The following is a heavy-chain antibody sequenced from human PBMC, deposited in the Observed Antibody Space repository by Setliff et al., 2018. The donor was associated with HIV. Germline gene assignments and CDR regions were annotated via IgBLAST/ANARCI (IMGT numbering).Heavy chain of an antibody. CDR2: IYYSGST. Sequence: SETLSLTCTVSSGSISSYYWTWIRQPPGKRLEWIGYIYYSGSTNYNPSLKSRVTISVDTSKNQFSLKLSSVTAADTAVYYCARDRYYYDSSGYSGAFDTWGQGTMVTVSS. V-gene: IGHV4-59*01. CDR3: ARDRYYYDSSGYSGAFDT. CDR1: SGSISSYY. J-gene: IGHJ3*02. D-gene: IGHD3-22*01.